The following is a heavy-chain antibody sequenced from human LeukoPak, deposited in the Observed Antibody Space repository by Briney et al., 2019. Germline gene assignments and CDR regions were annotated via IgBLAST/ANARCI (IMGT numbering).Heavy chain of an antibody. J-gene: IGHJ3*02. V-gene: IGHV1-24*01. D-gene: IGHD4-11*01. CDR3: ATSSAYDYDAFDI. CDR2: FDPEDGET. Sequence: ASVKVSCKVSGYTLTELSMHWVRQAPGKGLEWMGGFDPEDGETIYAQKFQGRVTMTEDTSTGTAYMELSSLRSEDTAVYYCATSSAYDYDAFDIWGQGTMVTVSS. CDR1: GYTLTELS.